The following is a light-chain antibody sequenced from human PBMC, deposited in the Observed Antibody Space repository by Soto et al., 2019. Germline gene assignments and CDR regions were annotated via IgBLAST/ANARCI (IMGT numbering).Light chain of an antibody. CDR1: SSNIGRNT. V-gene: IGLV1-44*01. J-gene: IGLJ3*02. CDR2: SNN. Sequence: QSVLTQPPSASGTPGQRVTMSCSGRSSNIGRNTVNWYQQLPRTAPKVVIYSNNQRPSGVPDRFSGSKSGTSASLAISGRQSVEEVDYYCAAWDDSLNGWVFGGGTKLTVL. CDR3: AAWDDSLNGWV.